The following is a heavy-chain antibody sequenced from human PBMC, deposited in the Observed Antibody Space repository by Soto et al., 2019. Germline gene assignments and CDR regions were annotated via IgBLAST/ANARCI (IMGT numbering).Heavy chain of an antibody. CDR1: GYTFTSYG. V-gene: IGHV1-18*01. CDR2: ISAYNGNT. Sequence: ASVKVSCKASGYTFTSYGISWVRQAPGQGLEWMGWISAYNGNTNYAQKLQGRVTMTTDTSTSTAYMELRSLRSDDTAVYYCAREAPVVGSGAAANPWGQGTLVTVSS. D-gene: IGHD6-13*01. CDR3: AREAPVVGSGAAANP. J-gene: IGHJ5*02.